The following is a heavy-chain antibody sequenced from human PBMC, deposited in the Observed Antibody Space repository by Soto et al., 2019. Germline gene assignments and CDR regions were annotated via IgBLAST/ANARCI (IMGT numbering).Heavy chain of an antibody. Sequence: TLSLTCTVSGNSISDRNYYWGWIRQPPGKGLEWIGSIFYTGSTSYSPSLRGRVTISVDTSKNQFSLKVTSVTAADTAIYFCANMTGCLVPTLDAYYWGQGDLGTVAS. CDR2: IFYTGST. J-gene: IGHJ4*02. CDR3: ANMTGCLVPTLDAYY. D-gene: IGHD3-3*01. V-gene: IGHV4-39*01. CDR1: GNSISDRNYY.